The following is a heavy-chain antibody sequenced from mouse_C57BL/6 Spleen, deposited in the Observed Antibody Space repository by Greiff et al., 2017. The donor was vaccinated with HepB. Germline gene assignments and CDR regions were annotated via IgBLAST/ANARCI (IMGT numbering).Heavy chain of an antibody. CDR1: GYSITSGYD. CDR2: ISYSGST. CDR3: AREGGTVYFDY. Sequence: VQLKQSGPGMVKPSQSLSLTCTVTGYSITSGYDWHWIRHFPGNKLEWMGYISYSGSTNYNPSLKSRISITHDTSKNHFFLKLNSVTTEDTATYYCAREGGTVYFDYWGQGTTLTVSS. D-gene: IGHD4-1*01. J-gene: IGHJ2*01. V-gene: IGHV3-1*01.